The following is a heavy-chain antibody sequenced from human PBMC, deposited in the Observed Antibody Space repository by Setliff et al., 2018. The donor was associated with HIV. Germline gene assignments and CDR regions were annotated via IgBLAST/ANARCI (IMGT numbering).Heavy chain of an antibody. J-gene: IGHJ4*02. CDR3: ARAWAMQQLVPAY. D-gene: IGHD6-6*01. Sequence: PGGSLRLSCTASGFTFRDYSMNWVRQAPGKGLESVSFISYDGGSKYYADSVKGRFTISRDNSKNTLYLQMNSLRVEDTAIYYCARAWAMQQLVPAYWGQGTLVTVSS. CDR2: ISYDGGSK. V-gene: IGHV3-30*12. CDR1: GFTFRDYS.